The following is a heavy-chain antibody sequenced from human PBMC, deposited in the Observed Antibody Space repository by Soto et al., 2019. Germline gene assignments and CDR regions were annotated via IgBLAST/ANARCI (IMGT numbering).Heavy chain of an antibody. V-gene: IGHV3-30*18. J-gene: IGHJ4*02. CDR3: AKDTYYYDSSGYWTPDY. Sequence: GGSLRLSCAASGFTFSSYGMHWVRQAPGKGLDLVAVLLYVGSNKFYADSVKGRFTISRDNSKNTLYLQMNSLRAEDTSFYYCAKDTYYYDSSGYWTPDYWGQGTLVTVSS. CDR2: LLYVGSNK. CDR1: GFTFSSYG. D-gene: IGHD3-22*01.